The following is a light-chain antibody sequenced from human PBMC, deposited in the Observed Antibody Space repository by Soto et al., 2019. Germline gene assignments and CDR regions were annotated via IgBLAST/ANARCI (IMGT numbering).Light chain of an antibody. J-gene: IGKJ1*01. CDR2: GAS. Sequence: EIVMTQSPGTLSVSPGERATLSCRASQSVSSNLAWYQQKPGQAPRLLIYGASTRATGTPVRFSGSGSGTEFTLTISSLQSEDFAVYYCQQYNNWPQTFGQGTKVDIK. CDR3: QQYNNWPQT. V-gene: IGKV3-15*01. CDR1: QSVSSN.